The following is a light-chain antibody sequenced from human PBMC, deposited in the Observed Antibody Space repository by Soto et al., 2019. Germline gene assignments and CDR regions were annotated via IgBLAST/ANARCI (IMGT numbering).Light chain of an antibody. J-gene: IGKJ1*01. CDR2: DAS. V-gene: IGKV1-5*01. CDR3: QQYNSYWT. CDR1: QSISSW. Sequence: DITMTQSPSTLSAPVGDRVTIPCRASQSISSWLAWYQQKPGKAPKLLIYDASSLESGVPSRFSGRGSGTEFTLTISSLQPDDFATYYCQQYNSYWTFAQGTKVDIK.